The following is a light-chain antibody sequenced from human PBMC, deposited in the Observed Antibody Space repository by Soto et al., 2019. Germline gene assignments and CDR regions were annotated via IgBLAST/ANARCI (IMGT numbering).Light chain of an antibody. J-gene: IGKJ4*01. CDR3: QQYGSSLGVT. CDR1: QSVSSN. Sequence: EIVMTQSPATLSVSPGERATLSCRASQSVSSNLAWYQQRPSQAPRLLIYGASTMATGIPARFSGSGSGTDFTLIISRLEPEDFAVYYCQQYGSSLGVTFGGGTKVDIK. V-gene: IGKV3-20*01. CDR2: GAS.